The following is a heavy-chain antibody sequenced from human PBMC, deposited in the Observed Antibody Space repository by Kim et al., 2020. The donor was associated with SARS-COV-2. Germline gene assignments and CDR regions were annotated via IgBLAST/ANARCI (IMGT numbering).Heavy chain of an antibody. CDR2: ISWSSGTI. CDR3: AKDIKAAALGGGWYFFDY. V-gene: IGHV3-9*01. D-gene: IGHD2-2*01. Sequence: GGSLRLSCAASGFTFDDYAMHWVRQAPGKGLEWVSGISWSSGTIDSAASVKGRFTISRDNAKNSLYLQMNSLRADATALYYCAKDIKAAALGGGWYFFDYWGQGTLVTVSS. J-gene: IGHJ4*02. CDR1: GFTFDDYA.